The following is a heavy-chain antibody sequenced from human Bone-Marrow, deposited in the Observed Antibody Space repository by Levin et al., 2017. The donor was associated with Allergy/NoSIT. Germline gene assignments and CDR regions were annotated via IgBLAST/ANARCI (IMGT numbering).Heavy chain of an antibody. Sequence: PGGSLRLSCAASGFTFSSYSMNWVHQAPGKGLEWVSSISSSSSYIYYADSVKGRFTISRDNAKNSLYLQMNSLRAEDTAVYYCARSLTDIVVVPAATFDYYYGMDVWGQGTTVTVSS. V-gene: IGHV3-21*01. CDR1: GFTFSSYS. CDR3: ARSLTDIVVVPAATFDYYYGMDV. J-gene: IGHJ6*02. CDR2: ISSSSSYI. D-gene: IGHD2-2*01.